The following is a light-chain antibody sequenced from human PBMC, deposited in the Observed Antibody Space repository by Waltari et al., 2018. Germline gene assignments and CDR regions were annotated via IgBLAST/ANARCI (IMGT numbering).Light chain of an antibody. CDR2: RST. V-gene: IGLV1-47*01. J-gene: IGLJ2*01. Sequence: QSVLTQPPSASGTPGQRVYIPCSGGSSNIGSHYVSWYQQIPGTAPKLLVYRSTQRRSGAPDRFSGAKSGTAASLAVSGRRSEDEADDYCASWDDSRSGWLFGGGTKLTVL. CDR3: ASWDDSRSGWL. CDR1: SSNIGSHY.